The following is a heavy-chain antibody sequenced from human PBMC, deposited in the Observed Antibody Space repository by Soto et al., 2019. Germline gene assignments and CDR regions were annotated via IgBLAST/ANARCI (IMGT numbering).Heavy chain of an antibody. D-gene: IGHD2-15*01. Sequence: QVQLVQSGAEVKKPGASIKVSCKASGYTFTNYFVHWVRQAPGQGLEWIGIINPSVGLTTYAQKCQGRVTLTSYTSTSTLYMELRSLRSEVTAVYYCARRGDCVGGSCYGASWGQGTLVTVSS. V-gene: IGHV1-46*01. CDR2: INPSVGLT. CDR3: ARRGDCVGGSCYGAS. CDR1: GYTFTNYF. J-gene: IGHJ5*02.